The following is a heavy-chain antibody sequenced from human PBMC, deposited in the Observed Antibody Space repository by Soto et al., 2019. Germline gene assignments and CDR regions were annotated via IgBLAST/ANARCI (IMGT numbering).Heavy chain of an antibody. Sequence: QVQLVESGGGVVQPGRSLRLSCAASGFTFSGFGMHWVRQGPGKGLEWVAIISHDGITKYYADSVKGRFTISRDNSKNTLYLQMSSRRLEDTAVYFCAKAIDILGVYLDYWGQGTVVTVSS. CDR3: AKAIDILGVYLDY. J-gene: IGHJ4*02. CDR2: ISHDGITK. D-gene: IGHD3-9*01. CDR1: GFTFSGFG. V-gene: IGHV3-30*18.